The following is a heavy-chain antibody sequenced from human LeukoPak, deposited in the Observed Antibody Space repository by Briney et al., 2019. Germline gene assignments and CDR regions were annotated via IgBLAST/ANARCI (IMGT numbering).Heavy chain of an antibody. CDR1: GYTLTELS. D-gene: IGHD6-6*01. CDR3: ATAGYSRSGNRFDP. V-gene: IGHV1-24*01. CDR2: FDPEDGET. J-gene: IGHJ5*02. Sequence: ASVKVSCKVSGYTLTELSMHWVRQAPGKGLEWMGGFDPEDGETIYAQKFQGRVTMTEDTSTDTAYMELISLRSEDTAVYYCATAGYSRSGNRFDPWGQGTLVTVSS.